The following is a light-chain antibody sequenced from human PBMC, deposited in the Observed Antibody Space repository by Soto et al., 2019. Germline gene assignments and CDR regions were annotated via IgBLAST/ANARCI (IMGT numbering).Light chain of an antibody. J-gene: IGLJ1*01. Sequence: QSVLTQPPSASGTPGHRVTISCSGSRSNIGSNTVNWYQQLPGTAPKLLIYSNNQRPSGVPDRFAGSKSGTSASLGISGLQSEDEADYYCAAWDDSLNGFYDFGTGTKVTVL. CDR2: SNN. CDR1: RSNIGSNT. V-gene: IGLV1-44*01. CDR3: AAWDDSLNGFYD.